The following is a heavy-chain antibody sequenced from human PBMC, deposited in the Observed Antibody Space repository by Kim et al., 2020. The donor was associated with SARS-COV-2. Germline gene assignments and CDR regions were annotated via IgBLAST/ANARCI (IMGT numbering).Heavy chain of an antibody. CDR1: GFTFSSYD. D-gene: IGHD1-1*01. CDR2: IGTAGDP. V-gene: IGHV3-13*05. J-gene: IGHJ4*02. Sequence: GGSLRLSCAASGFTFSSYDMHWVRQATGKGLEWVSAIGTAGDPYYPGSVKGRFTISRENAKNSLYLQMNSLRAGDTAVYYCARGTGGTTGYYFDYWGQGTLVTVSS. CDR3: ARGTGGTTGYYFDY.